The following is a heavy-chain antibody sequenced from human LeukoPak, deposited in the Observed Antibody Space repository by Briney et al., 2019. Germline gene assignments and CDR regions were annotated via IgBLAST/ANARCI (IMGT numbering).Heavy chain of an antibody. J-gene: IGHJ1*01. Sequence: KPGGSLRLSCAASGFTFSDYYMSWIRQAPGKGLEWVSYISSSGSTIYYADSVKGRFTISRDNAKNSLYLQMNSLRAEDTALYYCAKDGSRGGTYYDSSGPKLSSEHFQHWGQGTLVTVSS. CDR1: GFTFSDYY. CDR2: ISSSGSTI. CDR3: AKDGSRGGTYYDSSGPKLSSEHFQH. D-gene: IGHD3-22*01. V-gene: IGHV3-11*01.